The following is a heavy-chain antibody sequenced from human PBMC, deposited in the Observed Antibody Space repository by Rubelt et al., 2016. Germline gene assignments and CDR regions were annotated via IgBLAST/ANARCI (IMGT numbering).Heavy chain of an antibody. CDR2: IYYSGGT. CDR3: ASSGQQLTRETWFDP. D-gene: IGHD6-13*01. CDR1: GGSISSYY. V-gene: IGHV4-59*01. J-gene: IGHJ5*02. Sequence: QVQLQESGPGLVKPSETLSLTCTVSGGSISSYYWGWIRQHPGKGLEWIGYIYYSGGTNSNPSLKVQVTMSVDTSKNQFSLKLSAVTAADTAWYYCASSGQQLTRETWFDPWGQGTLVTVSS.